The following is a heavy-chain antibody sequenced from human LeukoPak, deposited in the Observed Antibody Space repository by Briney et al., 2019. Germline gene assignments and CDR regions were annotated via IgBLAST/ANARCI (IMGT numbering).Heavy chain of an antibody. J-gene: IGHJ1*01. CDR3: ARQGSEYISSWLQH. D-gene: IGHD6-13*01. Sequence: SETLSLTCTVYGDSISSYYWNWIRQPPGKGLEWIGYIYYTGSTNYNPSLKSRVTISVDTSKNQFSLKLSSVTAADTAVYYCARQGSEYISSWLQHWGQGTLVTVSS. V-gene: IGHV4-59*08. CDR1: GDSISSYY. CDR2: IYYTGST.